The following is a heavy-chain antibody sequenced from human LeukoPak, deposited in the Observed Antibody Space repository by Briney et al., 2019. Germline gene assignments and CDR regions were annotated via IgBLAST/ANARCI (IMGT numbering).Heavy chain of an antibody. D-gene: IGHD1-1*01. Sequence: GGSLRLSCAASGFTFSSYGMSWVRQAPGKGLEWVSAISGSGVSTYYADSVKGRFTISRDNSRNTLYLHMNSLRAEDTAVYYCAKESGVRRYYYYMDVWGKGTTVTISS. CDR1: GFTFSSYG. CDR2: ISGSGVST. V-gene: IGHV3-23*01. CDR3: AKESGVRRYYYYMDV. J-gene: IGHJ6*03.